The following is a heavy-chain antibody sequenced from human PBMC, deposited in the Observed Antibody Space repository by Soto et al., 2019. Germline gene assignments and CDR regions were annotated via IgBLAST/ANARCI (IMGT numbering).Heavy chain of an antibody. J-gene: IGHJ4*02. CDR2: SNPSLSMS. D-gene: IGHD3-10*01. V-gene: IGHV1-69*02. Sequence: QVQLVQSGADVQRPGSSVRVSCKASGDTFNFYTINWVRQAPGQGLQWMGRSNPSLSMSNYAPRFQGRITMTADKSTSTAYRELSSPRSEDTAMYYCATSYGSGYRAFDSWGQGALVTVSS. CDR3: ATSYGSGYRAFDS. CDR1: GDTFNFYT.